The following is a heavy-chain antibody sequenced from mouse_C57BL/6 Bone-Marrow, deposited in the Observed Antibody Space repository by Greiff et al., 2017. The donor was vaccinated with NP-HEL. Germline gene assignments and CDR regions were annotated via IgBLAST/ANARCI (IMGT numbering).Heavy chain of an antibody. Sequence: QVQLQQPGAELVKPGASVKLSCKASGYTFTSYWMQWVKQRPGQGLEWIGEIDPSDSYTNYNQKFKGKATLTVDTSSSTAYMQLSSLTSEDSAVYYCAREGIYYDYDGAMDYWGQGTSVTVSS. CDR1: GYTFTSYW. CDR2: IDPSDSYT. V-gene: IGHV1-50*01. CDR3: AREGIYYDYDGAMDY. D-gene: IGHD2-4*01. J-gene: IGHJ4*01.